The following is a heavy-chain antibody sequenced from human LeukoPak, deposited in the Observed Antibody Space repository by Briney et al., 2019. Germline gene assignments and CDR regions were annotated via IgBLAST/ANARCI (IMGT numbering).Heavy chain of an antibody. CDR2: VDPEDGET. CDR1: GYTFTDYY. D-gene: IGHD5-24*01. Sequence: ASVKLSCKVSGYTFTDYYMHWVQQAPGKGLEWMGLVDPEDGETIYAEKFQGRVTITADTSTDTAYMGLSSLSSEDTAVYYCATERPSRDGYNHYFGYWGQGTLVTVSS. CDR3: ATERPSRDGYNHYFGY. J-gene: IGHJ4*02. V-gene: IGHV1-69-2*01.